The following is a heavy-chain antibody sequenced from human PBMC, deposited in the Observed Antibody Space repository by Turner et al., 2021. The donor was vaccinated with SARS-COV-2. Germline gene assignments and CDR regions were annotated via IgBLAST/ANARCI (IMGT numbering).Heavy chain of an antibody. CDR3: ARELTNNWFDP. J-gene: IGHJ5*02. CDR1: GASISSYY. CDR2: IYYRGST. V-gene: IGHV4-59*01. Sequence: QVMPQASGTGLVKPSETLSLTYTVSGASISSYYWAWIRQLPGKRLEWIGYIYYRGSTNYNPSLKSRVTISVDTSKNQFSLKLTSVTAADTAVYFCARELTNNWFDPWGQGTLVTVSS. D-gene: IGHD3-10*01.